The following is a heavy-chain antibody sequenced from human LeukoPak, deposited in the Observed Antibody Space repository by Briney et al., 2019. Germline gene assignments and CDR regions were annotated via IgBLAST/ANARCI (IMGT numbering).Heavy chain of an antibody. V-gene: IGHV3-23*01. D-gene: IGHD6-13*01. J-gene: IGHJ4*02. CDR3: AKDLEQQLRCFVN. CDR2: ITSGGRT. CDR1: GFTFSGYA. Sequence: GSLHLSCAASGFTFSGYAMRWGRQAPGKGVEGGSTITSGGRTYYADSVKGGFTISRDNYKNRLYLQMNSLRAEDTAVYYCAKDLEQQLRCFVNWGQGTLVTVSS.